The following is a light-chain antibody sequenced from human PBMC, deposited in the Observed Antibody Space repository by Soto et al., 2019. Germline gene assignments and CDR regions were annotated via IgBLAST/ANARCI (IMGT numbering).Light chain of an antibody. Sequence: DIVLTQSAGPLSLSTGERATLSCRASQSVTNNYVAWYQQTPGPAPRLXIEGPSSRATGVPDRCSGTGARPDYTLTISRLAPEDFEVLYCQQYGNSPITFGQGTRLQI. CDR3: QQYGNSPIT. J-gene: IGKJ5*01. V-gene: IGKV3-20*01. CDR2: GPS. CDR1: QSVTNNY.